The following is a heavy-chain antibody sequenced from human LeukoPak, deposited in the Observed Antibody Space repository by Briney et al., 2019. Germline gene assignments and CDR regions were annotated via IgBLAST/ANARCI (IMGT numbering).Heavy chain of an antibody. CDR2: INPNSGGT. Sequence: ASVKVSCKASANTLGYYMHWVRQAPGQGLEWMGWINPNSGGTNYAQKFQGRVTMTRDTPISTAFMELSRLRSGDTAVYYCARDLSITMVRAPFYWGPGTPVTVSS. V-gene: IGHV1-2*02. CDR1: ANTLGYY. CDR3: ARDLSITMVRAPFY. J-gene: IGHJ4*02. D-gene: IGHD3-10*01.